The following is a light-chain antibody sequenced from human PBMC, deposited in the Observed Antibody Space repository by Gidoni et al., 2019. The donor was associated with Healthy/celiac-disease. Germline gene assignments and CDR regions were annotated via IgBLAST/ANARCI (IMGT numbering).Light chain of an antibody. V-gene: IGKV3-20*01. CDR3: QQYGSSPGT. CDR1: QSVSSSY. J-gene: IGKJ1*01. Sequence: ETVLTQSPGTLSLSPGERATLSCRASQSVSSSYLAWYQQKPGKAPRLLIYGASSRATGLPDRFSGSGSGTDFTLTISRLEPEDFAVYYCQQYGSSPGTFGQGTKVEIK. CDR2: GAS.